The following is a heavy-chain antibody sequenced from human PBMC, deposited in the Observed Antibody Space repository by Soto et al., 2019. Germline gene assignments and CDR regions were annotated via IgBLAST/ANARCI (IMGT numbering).Heavy chain of an antibody. D-gene: IGHD1-26*01. Sequence: ASVKVSCKVSGYTLTELSMHWVRQAPGKGLEWMGGFDPEDGETIYAQKFQGRVTMTEDTSTDTAYMELSSLRSEDTAVYYCATAGIVRATKTPYYYCRMDVWGPGTTVPVSS. CDR2: FDPEDGET. J-gene: IGHJ6*02. V-gene: IGHV1-24*01. CDR1: GYTLTELS. CDR3: ATAGIVRATKTPYYYCRMDV.